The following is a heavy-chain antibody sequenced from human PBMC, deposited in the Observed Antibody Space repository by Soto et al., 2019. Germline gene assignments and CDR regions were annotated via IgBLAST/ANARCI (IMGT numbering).Heavy chain of an antibody. D-gene: IGHD2-2*01. J-gene: IGHJ4*02. CDR1: GLIFKMYW. CDR2: IYNDGTYS. Sequence: PAGAMPRSCAGSGLIFKMYWMHWVRQSPGKGLVWISRIYNDGTYSDYADSVRGRFTISRDNVNDTLYLQMNNLRAEDSGLYYFTRGPRHISISTGAYWGPGTHVTAS. V-gene: IGHV3-74*01. CDR3: TRGPRHISISTGAY.